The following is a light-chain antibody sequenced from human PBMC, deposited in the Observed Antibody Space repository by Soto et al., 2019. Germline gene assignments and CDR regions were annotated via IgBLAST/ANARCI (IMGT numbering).Light chain of an antibody. J-gene: IGLJ2*01. CDR2: DNN. V-gene: IGLV1-51*01. CDR3: GTWDTSLSAVV. Sequence: QSVLTQPPPVSAAPGQKVTISCSGSSSNIGKNYVSWYQRLPGTAPKLLIYDNNERSSGIPDRFSGSKSGTSATLGIAGLQTGDEADYYCGTWDTSLSAVVFGGGTKVTVL. CDR1: SSNIGKNY.